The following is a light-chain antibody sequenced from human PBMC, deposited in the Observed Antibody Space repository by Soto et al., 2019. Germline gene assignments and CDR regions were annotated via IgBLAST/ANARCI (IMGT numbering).Light chain of an antibody. J-gene: IGKJ1*01. V-gene: IGKV3-20*01. CDR2: GAS. Sequence: EIVLTQSPGTMSLSPGERVTLSCRASQTVTRSYLAWYQQKPGQAPRLLIYGASIRATGIPDRFSGSVSGTDFTLTISRLEPEEFAVYYCQQYGTSPRTFGQGTKVAIK. CDR3: QQYGTSPRT. CDR1: QTVTRSY.